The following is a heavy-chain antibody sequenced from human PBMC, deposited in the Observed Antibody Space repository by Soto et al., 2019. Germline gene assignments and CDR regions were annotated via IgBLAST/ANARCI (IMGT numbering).Heavy chain of an antibody. D-gene: IGHD3-22*01. V-gene: IGHV1-69*06. CDR1: GGTFSSYA. CDR2: IIPIFGTA. CDR3: ARGRCYYSYYYYGMDF. J-gene: IGHJ6*02. Sequence: SVKVSCKASGGTFSSYAISWVRQAPGQGLEWMGGIIPIFGTANYAQKFQGRVTITADKSTSTAYMELSSLRSEDTAVYYCARGRCYYSYYYYGMDFWCPATTVTV.